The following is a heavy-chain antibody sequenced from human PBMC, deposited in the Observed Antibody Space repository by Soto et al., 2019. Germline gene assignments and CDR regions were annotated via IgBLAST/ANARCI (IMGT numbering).Heavy chain of an antibody. CDR3: ARDRGSSYHHYGMDV. V-gene: IGHV3-11*06. D-gene: IGHD2-15*01. Sequence: QVQLVESGGGLVKPGGSLRLSCAASGFTFSDYYMSWIRQAPGKGLEWVAYISSSSSYTNYAVSVKGRFTISRDNAKNSLYLQRNSLRAEDTAVYYCARDRGSSYHHYGMDVWGQGTTVTVSS. CDR1: GFTFSDYY. CDR2: ISSSSSYT. J-gene: IGHJ6*02.